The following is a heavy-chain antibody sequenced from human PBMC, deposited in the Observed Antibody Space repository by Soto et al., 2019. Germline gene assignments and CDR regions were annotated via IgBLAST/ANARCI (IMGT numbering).Heavy chain of an antibody. CDR1: GGTFSSYA. CDR2: IIPIFGTA. Sequence: VKVSCKASGGTFSSYAISWVRQAPGQGLEWMGGIIPIFGTANYAQKFQGRVTITADESTSTAYMELRGLTSEDTAVYYCARDVIGHDNYETIGYYFDHWGPGTLVTVSS. CDR3: ARDVIGHDNYETIGYYFDH. J-gene: IGHJ4*02. V-gene: IGHV1-69*01. D-gene: IGHD3-16*01.